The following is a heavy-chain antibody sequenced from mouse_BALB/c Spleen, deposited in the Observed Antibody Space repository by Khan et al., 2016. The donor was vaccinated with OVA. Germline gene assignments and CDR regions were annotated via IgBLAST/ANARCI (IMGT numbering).Heavy chain of an antibody. CDR1: GFTFSTYG. CDR2: ISSGGSYT. V-gene: IGHV5-6*01. J-gene: IGHJ3*01. CDR3: KRLAYYYNSKGFAY. Sequence: EVELVESGGDLVKPGGSLKLSCAASGFTFSTYGMSWVRQTPDKRLEWVAAISSGGSYTYYPDRVKGRFTISRDNAKNTLYLQMSSLKSEDTAIYYCKRLAYYYNSKGFAYWGQGTLVTVSA. D-gene: IGHD1-1*01.